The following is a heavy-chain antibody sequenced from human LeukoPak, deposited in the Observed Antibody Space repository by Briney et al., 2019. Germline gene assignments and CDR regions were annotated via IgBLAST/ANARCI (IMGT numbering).Heavy chain of an antibody. V-gene: IGHV3-21*01. CDR1: GFTFSSYS. Sequence: GGSLRLSCAASGFTFSSYSMNWVRQAPGKGLEWVSSISSSSSYIYYADSVKGRFTISRDDAKNSLYLQMNSPIAEDTAVYYCARERASSSWTLFGYWGQGTLVTVSS. D-gene: IGHD6-13*01. CDR3: ARERASSSWTLFGY. CDR2: ISSSSSYI. J-gene: IGHJ4*02.